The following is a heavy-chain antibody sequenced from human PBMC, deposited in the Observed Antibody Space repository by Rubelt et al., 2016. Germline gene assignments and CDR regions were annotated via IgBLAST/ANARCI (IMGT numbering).Heavy chain of an antibody. D-gene: IGHD6-13*01. J-gene: IGHJ4*02. Sequence: QVQLVQSGAEVKKPGASVKVSCKDSGYTFTSYGISWVRQAPGQGLEWMGWISAYNGNPNYAQKLQGRVTMTTDTSTSTAYMELRSLRSDDTAVYYCARVISGVEYSSSWHFDYWGQGTLVTVSS. CDR2: ISAYNGNP. V-gene: IGHV1-18*04. CDR3: ARVISGVEYSSSWHFDY. CDR1: GYTFTSYG.